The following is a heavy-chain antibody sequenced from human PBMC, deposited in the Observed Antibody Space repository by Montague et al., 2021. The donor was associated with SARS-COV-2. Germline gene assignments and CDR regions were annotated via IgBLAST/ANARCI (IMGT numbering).Heavy chain of an antibody. J-gene: IGHJ5*02. Sequence: SETLSLTCSVSGGSIVTGDNYWAWSRQPPGKGLEWIGSIFHSGTTYYAPSLRGRVTISVDTSKNQFSLKLSSVTAADTALYYCVREYTGSSQASWGQGTLVPFPP. CDR3: VREYTGSSQAS. V-gene: IGHV4-39*02. CDR2: IFHSGTT. CDR1: GGSIVTGDNY. D-gene: IGHD6-6*01.